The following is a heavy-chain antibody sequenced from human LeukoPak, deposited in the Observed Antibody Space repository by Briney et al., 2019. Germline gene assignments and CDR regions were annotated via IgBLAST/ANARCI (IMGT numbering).Heavy chain of an antibody. V-gene: IGHV1-69*05. CDR1: GGTFSSYA. D-gene: IGHD3-10*01. J-gene: IGHJ5*02. CDR3: ARQEVRGVNWFDP. Sequence: SVKVSCKASGGTFSSYAISWVRQAPGQGLEWMGGIIPIFGTANYAQKLQGRVTMTTDTSTSTAYMELRSLRSDDTAVYYCARQEVRGVNWFDPWGQGTLVTVSS. CDR2: IIPIFGTA.